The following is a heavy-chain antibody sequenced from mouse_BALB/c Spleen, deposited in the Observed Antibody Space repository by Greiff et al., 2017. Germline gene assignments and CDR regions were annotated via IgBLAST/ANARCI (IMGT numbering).Heavy chain of an antibody. CDR1: GFTFTDYY. J-gene: IGHJ3*01. V-gene: IGHV7-3*02. Sequence: EVQLVESGGGLVQPGGSLRLSCATSGFTFTDYYMSWVRQPPGKALEWLGFIRNKANGYTTEYSASVKGRFTISRDNSQSILYLQMNTLRAEDSATYYCARGYYYGSSYEAYWGQGTLVTVSA. CDR3: ARGYYYGSSYEAY. D-gene: IGHD1-1*01. CDR2: IRNKANGYTT.